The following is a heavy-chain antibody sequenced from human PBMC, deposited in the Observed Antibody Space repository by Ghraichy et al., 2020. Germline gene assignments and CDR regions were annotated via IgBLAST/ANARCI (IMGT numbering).Heavy chain of an antibody. CDR1: GGSFSGYY. J-gene: IGHJ5*02. CDR2: INHSGST. D-gene: IGHD1-7*01. CDR3: ARVTAGTTTFDP. V-gene: IGHV4-34*01. Sequence: SQTLSLTCAVYGGSFSGYYWSWIRQPPGKGLEWIGEINHSGSTNYNPSLKSRVTISVDTSKNQFSLKLSSVTAADTAVYYCARVTAGTTTFDPWGQGTLVTVSS.